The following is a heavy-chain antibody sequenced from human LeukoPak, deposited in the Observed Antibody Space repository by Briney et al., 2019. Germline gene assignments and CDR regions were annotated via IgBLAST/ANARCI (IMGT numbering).Heavy chain of an antibody. J-gene: IGHJ4*01. CDR2: IIPIFGTA. CDR1: GGTFSSYA. CDR3: ASPWGSKGSFDY. Sequence: GSPVKVSCKASGGTFSSYAISWVRQAHGQGLEWMGGIIPIFGTANYAQKFQGRVTITADESTSTAYMELSSLRSEDTAVYYCASPWGSKGSFDYWGQEPWSPPPQ. V-gene: IGHV1-69*01. D-gene: IGHD2-15*01.